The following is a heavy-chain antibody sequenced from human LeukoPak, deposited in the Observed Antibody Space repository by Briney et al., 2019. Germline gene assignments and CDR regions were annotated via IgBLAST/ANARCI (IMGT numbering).Heavy chain of an antibody. Sequence: ASXXTFTXYXXNWVRXXXGQXXEXXXWMNPNSGNTGYAQKFQGRVTMTRNTSISTAYMELSSLRSEDTAVYYCAREVSGYLSRYFDFWGRGTLVTASS. CDR1: XXTFTXYX. CDR2: MNPNSGNT. J-gene: IGHJ2*01. D-gene: IGHD5-18*01. CDR3: AREVSGYLSRYFDF. V-gene: IGHV1-8*01.